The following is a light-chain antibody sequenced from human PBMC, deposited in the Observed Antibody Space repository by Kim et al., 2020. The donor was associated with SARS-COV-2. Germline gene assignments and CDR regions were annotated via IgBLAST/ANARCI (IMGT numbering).Light chain of an antibody. J-gene: IGLJ2*01. V-gene: IGLV2-11*03. CDR3: CSYAGTYTWI. Sequence: SVTISCTGTSRDVDDYDFVSWYHQLQGEAPKLVISDVNKRPSGVPDRFSGSKSGSTASLTIAGLQPDDEGDYYCCSYAGTYTWIFGGGTQLTVL. CDR1: SRDVDDYDF. CDR2: DVN.